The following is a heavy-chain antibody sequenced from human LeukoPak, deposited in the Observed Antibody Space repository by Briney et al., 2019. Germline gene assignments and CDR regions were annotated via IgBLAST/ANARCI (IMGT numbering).Heavy chain of an antibody. CDR1: GFTVSSNY. CDR3: ARGYCSGGSCYIYYYCYMDV. D-gene: IGHD2-15*01. V-gene: IGHV3-66*01. J-gene: IGHJ6*03. Sequence: GGSLRLSCAASGFTVSSNYMSWVRQAPGKGLEWVSVLYSGGSTYYADSVKGRFTISRDNSKNTLYLQMNSLRAEDTAVYYCARGYCSGGSCYIYYYCYMDVWGKGTTVTVSS. CDR2: LYSGGST.